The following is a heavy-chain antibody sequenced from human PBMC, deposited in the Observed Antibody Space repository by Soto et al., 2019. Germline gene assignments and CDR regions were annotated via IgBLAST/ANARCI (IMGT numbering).Heavy chain of an antibody. CDR2: ISAYNGNT. CDR3: ASQQKSIAAAGLSTVFDY. D-gene: IGHD6-13*01. V-gene: IGHV1-18*01. J-gene: IGHJ4*02. Sequence: ASVKVSCKASGYTFTSYGISWVRQAPGQGLERMGWISAYNGNTNYAQKLQGRVTMTTDTSTSTAYMELRSLRSDDTAVYYCASQQKSIAAAGLSTVFDYWGQGTLVTVSS. CDR1: GYTFTSYG.